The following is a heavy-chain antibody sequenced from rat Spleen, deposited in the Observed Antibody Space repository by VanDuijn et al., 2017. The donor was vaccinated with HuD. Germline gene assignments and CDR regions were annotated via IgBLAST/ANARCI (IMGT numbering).Heavy chain of an antibody. CDR2: IIYDGIST. Sequence: EVQLVESGGGLVQPGRSLRLSCAASGFTFSDYAMAWVRQAPKKGLEWVATIIYDGISTYYRDSVKGRFTISRDNAKSTLYLQMDSLSSEDTATYYCARHPLLGPGYFDYWGQGVMVTVSS. V-gene: IGHV5-17*01. D-gene: IGHD1-4*01. J-gene: IGHJ2*01. CDR3: ARHPLLGPGYFDY. CDR1: GFTFSDYA.